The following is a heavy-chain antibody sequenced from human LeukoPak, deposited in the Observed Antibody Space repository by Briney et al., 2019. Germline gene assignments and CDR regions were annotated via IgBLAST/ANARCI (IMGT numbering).Heavy chain of an antibody. V-gene: IGHV3-33*01. CDR3: AASASNYDFWSGYYPPFDY. CDR2: IWYDGSNK. CDR1: GFTFSSYG. Sequence: SGGSLRLSCAASGFTFSSYGMPWVRQAPGKGLEWVAVIWYDGSNKYYADSVKGRFTISRDNSKNTLYLQMNSLRAEDTAVYYCAASASNYDFWSGYYPPFDYWGQGTLVTVSS. J-gene: IGHJ4*02. D-gene: IGHD3-3*01.